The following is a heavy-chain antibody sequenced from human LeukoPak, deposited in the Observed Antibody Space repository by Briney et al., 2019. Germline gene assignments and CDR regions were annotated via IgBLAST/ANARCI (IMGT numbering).Heavy chain of an antibody. CDR1: GFTVSNYW. J-gene: IGHJ4*02. CDR3: ARDSVRGGYDSLFDY. Sequence: GGSLRLSCASSGFTVSNYWRNWVRQAPGKGLEGVANINQDGSENFYLDSVKGRFTISRDNAKNSLSLPMNSLRAEDTAVYYCARDSVRGGYDSLFDYWGQGTMVTVSS. CDR2: INQDGSEN. V-gene: IGHV3-7*04. D-gene: IGHD5-12*01.